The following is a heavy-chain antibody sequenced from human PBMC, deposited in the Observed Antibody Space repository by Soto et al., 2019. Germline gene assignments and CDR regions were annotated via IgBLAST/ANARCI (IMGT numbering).Heavy chain of an antibody. V-gene: IGHV1-46*01. D-gene: IGHD6-6*01. CDR2: INPSGGST. CDR1: GYTFTSYY. Sequence: QVQLVQSGAEVKKPGASVKVSCKASGYTFTSYYMHWVRQAPGQGLEWMGIINPSGGSTSYAQKFQGRVTMTSDTSTSTVYMELSSLRSEDTAVYYCARDLACNGQLVYYYGMDVWGQGTTVTVSS. CDR3: ARDLACNGQLVYYYGMDV. J-gene: IGHJ6*02.